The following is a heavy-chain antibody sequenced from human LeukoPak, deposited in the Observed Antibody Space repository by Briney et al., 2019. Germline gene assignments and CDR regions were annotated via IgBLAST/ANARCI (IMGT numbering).Heavy chain of an antibody. D-gene: IGHD3-9*01. J-gene: IGHJ5*02. CDR3: ARQDYTYYDILTGPFDP. CDR1: GGSISSSSYY. Sequence: SETLSLTCSVSGGSISSSSYYWGWICQPPGKGLEWIGSIHYSGSTYYIPSLKSRVTISVDTSRNQFSLRLSSVTAADTAVYYCARQDYTYYDILTGPFDPWGQGTLVTVSS. CDR2: IHYSGST. V-gene: IGHV4-39*01.